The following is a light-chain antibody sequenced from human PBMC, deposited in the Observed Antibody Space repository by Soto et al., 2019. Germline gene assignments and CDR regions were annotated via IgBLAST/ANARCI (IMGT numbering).Light chain of an antibody. CDR3: QQYGSSTVT. V-gene: IGKV3-20*01. CDR1: QSVSSSY. J-gene: IGKJ4*01. CDR2: GAS. Sequence: EIGLTRSPATLSLSPGERATLSCRASQSVSSSYLAWYQQKPGQAPRLLIYGASSRANGIPARFSGSGAATAVFILISSLEHEDFAVYYCQQYGSSTVTFGGGTKVDI.